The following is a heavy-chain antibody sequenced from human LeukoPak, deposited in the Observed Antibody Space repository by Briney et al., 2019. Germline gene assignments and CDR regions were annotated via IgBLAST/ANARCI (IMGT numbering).Heavy chain of an antibody. V-gene: IGHV3-74*01. Sequence: PGGSLRLSCAASGFTFSNYWMHWVRQAPGKGLVWVSRINSDGSTTTYADSVKGRFTISRDNAKSTLYLQMNSLRAEDTAVYYCARDPYDILTGPYFDYWGQGTLITVSS. CDR2: INSDGSTT. D-gene: IGHD3-9*01. CDR3: ARDPYDILTGPYFDY. J-gene: IGHJ4*02. CDR1: GFTFSNYW.